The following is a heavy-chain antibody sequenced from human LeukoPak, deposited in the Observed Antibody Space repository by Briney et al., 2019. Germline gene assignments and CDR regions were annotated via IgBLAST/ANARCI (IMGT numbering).Heavy chain of an antibody. V-gene: IGHV3-21*01. J-gene: IGHJ4*02. Sequence: PGGSLRLSCAASGFTFSSYSMKWVRQAPGKGLEWVSSISSSSSYIYYADSVKGRFTISRDNAKNSLYLQMNSLRAQDTAVYYCARDLGLIAARPRATNPSGDYWGQGTLVTVSS. CDR2: ISSSSSYI. D-gene: IGHD6-6*01. CDR1: GFTFSSYS. CDR3: ARDLGLIAARPRATNPSGDY.